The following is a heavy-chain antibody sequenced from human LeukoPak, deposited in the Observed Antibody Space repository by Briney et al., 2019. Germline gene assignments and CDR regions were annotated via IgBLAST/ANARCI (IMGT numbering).Heavy chain of an antibody. D-gene: IGHD6-13*01. Sequence: PGGSLRLSCAASGFTFDYYGITWVRQAPGKGLEWVSAISGSGGSTYYADSVKGRFTISRDNSKNTLYLQMNSLRAEDTAVYYCAKLHSSSWYYFDYWGQGTLVTVSS. CDR1: GFTFDYYG. CDR3: AKLHSSSWYYFDY. CDR2: ISGSGGST. V-gene: IGHV3-23*01. J-gene: IGHJ4*02.